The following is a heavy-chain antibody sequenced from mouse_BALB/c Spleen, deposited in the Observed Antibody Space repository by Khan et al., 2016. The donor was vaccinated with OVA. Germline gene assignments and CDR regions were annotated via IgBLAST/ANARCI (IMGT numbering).Heavy chain of an antibody. CDR1: GHTFTKYG. CDR2: INTYTGEP. J-gene: IGHJ4*01. CDR3: ARPPYFSYVLDN. Sequence: QIQLVQSGPELKKPGETVKISCKASGHTFTKYGMNWVKQAPGKGLKWMGWINTYTGEPAYADDFNGRFAFSLATSASTAYLQINNLKNEDTATYFCARPPYFSYVLDNWGQGTSVTGSS. D-gene: IGHD2-10*01. V-gene: IGHV9-3-1*01.